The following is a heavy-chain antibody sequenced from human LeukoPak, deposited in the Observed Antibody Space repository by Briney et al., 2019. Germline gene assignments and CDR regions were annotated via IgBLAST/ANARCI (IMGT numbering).Heavy chain of an antibody. CDR3: ARDRDPLVGVVPAAIGGVDY. V-gene: IGHV3-48*04. Sequence: GGSLRLSCAASGFTFSSYSMNWVRQAPGKGLEWVSYISSSSSTIYYADSVKGRFTISRDNAKNSLYLQMNSLRAEDTAVYYCARDRDPLVGVVPAAIGGVDYWGQGTLVTVSS. CDR2: ISSSSSTI. CDR1: GFTFSSYS. D-gene: IGHD2-2*01. J-gene: IGHJ4*02.